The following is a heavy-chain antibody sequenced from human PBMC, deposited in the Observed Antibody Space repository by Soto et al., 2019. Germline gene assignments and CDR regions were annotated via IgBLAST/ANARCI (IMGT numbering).Heavy chain of an antibody. V-gene: IGHV3-49*03. CDR2: IRSKAYGGTT. J-gene: IGHJ6*03. CDR3: TSQAHRGQERIAARPHFTGHYYYYMDV. Sequence: GGSLRLSCTASGFTFGDYAMSWFRQAPGKGLEWVGFIRSKAYGGTTEYAASGKGRFTISRDDSKSIAYLQMNSLKTEDTAVYYCTSQAHRGQERIAARPHFTGHYYYYMDVWGKGTTVTVSS. D-gene: IGHD6-6*01. CDR1: GFTFGDYA.